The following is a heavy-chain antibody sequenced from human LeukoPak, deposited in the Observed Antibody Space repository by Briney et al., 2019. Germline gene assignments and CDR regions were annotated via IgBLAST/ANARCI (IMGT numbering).Heavy chain of an antibody. V-gene: IGHV4-4*02. J-gene: IGHJ4*02. CDR2: IYHSGST. D-gene: IGHD2-2*01. CDR1: GGSISSSNW. Sequence: PSETLSLTCAVSGGSISSSNWWSWVRQPPGKGLEWIGEIYHSGSTNYNPSLKSRVTISVDKSKNQFSLKLSSVTAADTAVYYCARGVVVVPAAVWAGGFDYWGQGTLVTVSS. CDR3: ARGVVVVPAAVWAGGFDY.